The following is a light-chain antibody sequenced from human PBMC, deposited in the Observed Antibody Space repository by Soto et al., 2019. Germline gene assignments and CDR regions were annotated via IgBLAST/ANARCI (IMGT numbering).Light chain of an antibody. CDR2: DAS. CDR3: QQYGSSPRT. Sequence: EIVLTQSPGTLSLSPGERATLSCRASQSVSSNYLAWYQQKPGQAPRLLIYDASSRATGIPARFSGSGSGTDFTLTISRLEPEDFAVYYCQQYGSSPRTFGQGTKVEIK. J-gene: IGKJ1*01. CDR1: QSVSSNY. V-gene: IGKV3-20*01.